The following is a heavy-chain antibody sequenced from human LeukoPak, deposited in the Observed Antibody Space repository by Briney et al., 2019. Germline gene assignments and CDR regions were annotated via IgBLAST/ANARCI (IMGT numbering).Heavy chain of an antibody. CDR2: IYYSGST. Sequence: SETLSLTCTVSGGSISSYYWSWIRQPPGKGLEWIGYIYYSGSTNYNPSLKSRVTISVDTSKNQFSLKLSSVTAADTAVYYCARQATVGVSGSYQPWGQGTLVTVSS. J-gene: IGHJ5*02. D-gene: IGHD3-16*02. CDR1: GGSISSYY. CDR3: ARQATVGVSGSYQP. V-gene: IGHV4-59*08.